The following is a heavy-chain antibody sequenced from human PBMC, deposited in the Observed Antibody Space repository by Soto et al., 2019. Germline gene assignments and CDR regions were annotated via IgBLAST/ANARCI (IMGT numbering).Heavy chain of an antibody. CDR3: AFSADHYYYYYYMDV. CDR1: GYTFTSYD. CDR2: MNPNSGNT. D-gene: IGHD3-10*01. J-gene: IGHJ6*03. V-gene: IGHV1-8*01. Sequence: AASVKVSCKASGYTFTSYDINWVRQATGQGLEWMGWMNPNSGNTGYAQKFQGRVTMTRNTSISTAYMELSSLRSEDTAVYYCAFSADHYYYYYYMDVWGKGTTVTGSS.